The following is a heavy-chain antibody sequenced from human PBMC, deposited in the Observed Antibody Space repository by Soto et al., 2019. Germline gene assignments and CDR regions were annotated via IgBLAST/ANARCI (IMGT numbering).Heavy chain of an antibody. D-gene: IGHD3-22*01. V-gene: IGHV1-69*13. J-gene: IGHJ4*02. CDR2: IIPIFGTA. Sequence: SVKVSCKASGCTFSSYAISWVGQAPGQGLEWMGGIIPIFGTANYAQKFQGRVTITADESTSTAYMELSSLRYEDTAVYYCAGSRYCYDSSGYLIIEYWGRGTLVNVSS. CDR1: GCTFSSYA. CDR3: AGSRYCYDSSGYLIIEY.